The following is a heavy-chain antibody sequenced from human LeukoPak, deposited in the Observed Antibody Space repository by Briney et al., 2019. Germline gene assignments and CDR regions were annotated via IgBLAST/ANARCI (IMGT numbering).Heavy chain of an antibody. CDR3: ARDKNPEWLTVVGYYFDY. V-gene: IGHV1-46*01. Sequence: GASVKVSCKASGYTFTSYYMHWVRQAPGQGLEWMGIINPSGGSTSYAQKFQGRVTMTRDTSTSTVYMELSSLRSEDTAVYYCARDKNPEWLTVVGYYFDYWGQGTLVTVSS. D-gene: IGHD3-3*01. J-gene: IGHJ4*02. CDR2: INPSGGST. CDR1: GYTFTSYY.